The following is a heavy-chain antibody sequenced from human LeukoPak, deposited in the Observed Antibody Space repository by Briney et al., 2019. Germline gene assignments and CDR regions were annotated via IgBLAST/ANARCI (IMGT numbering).Heavy chain of an antibody. Sequence: SETLSLTCTVSGGSISSYYWSWIRQPPGKGLEWIGYIYYSGSTNYNPSLESRVTISVDTSKNQFSLKLSSVTAADTAVYYCARDRVWFGELSDYYYGMDVWGQGTTVTVSS. CDR1: GGSISSYY. CDR2: IYYSGST. D-gene: IGHD3-10*01. CDR3: ARDRVWFGELSDYYYGMDV. V-gene: IGHV4-59*01. J-gene: IGHJ6*02.